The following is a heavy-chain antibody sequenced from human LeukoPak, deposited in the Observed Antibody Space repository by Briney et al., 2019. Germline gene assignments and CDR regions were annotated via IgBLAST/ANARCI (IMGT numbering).Heavy chain of an antibody. CDR2: IYSSGTT. Sequence: SETLSLTCTVSGGSISGHFWSWIRQPPGKGLEWLGSIYSSGTTNYNPSLKSRVTMSVDTSKNQLSLQLTSVTAAATAVYYCARDAVSLAAAGTSDYWGQGSLVTVSS. CDR1: GGSISGHF. CDR3: ARDAVSLAAAGTSDY. V-gene: IGHV4-4*07. J-gene: IGHJ4*02. D-gene: IGHD6-13*01.